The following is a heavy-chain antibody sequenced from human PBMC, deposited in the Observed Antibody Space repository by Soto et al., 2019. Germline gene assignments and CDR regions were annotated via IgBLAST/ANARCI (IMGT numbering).Heavy chain of an antibody. D-gene: IGHD6-6*01. CDR3: ARSRGAARRIFDY. V-gene: IGHV4-34*01. CDR2: INHSGST. Sequence: SETLSLTCAVYGGSFSCYYWSWIRQPPGKGLEWIGEINHSGSTNYNPSLKSRVTISVDTSKNQFSLKLSSVTAADTAVYYCARSRGAARRIFDYWGQGTLVTVSS. CDR1: GGSFSCYY. J-gene: IGHJ4*02.